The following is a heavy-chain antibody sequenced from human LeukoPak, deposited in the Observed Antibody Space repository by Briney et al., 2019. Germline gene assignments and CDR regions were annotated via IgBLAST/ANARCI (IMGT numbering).Heavy chain of an antibody. CDR3: ASVQNRGYSYGSHYYYYGMDV. J-gene: IGHJ6*02. Sequence: GSSVKVSCKASGGTFSSYAISWVRQAPGQGLEWMGGIIPIFGTANYAQKFQGRVTITADESTSTAYMELSSLRSEDTAVYYCASVQNRGYSYGSHYYYYGMDVWGQGTTVTVSS. V-gene: IGHV1-69*01. CDR2: IIPIFGTA. D-gene: IGHD5-18*01. CDR1: GGTFSSYA.